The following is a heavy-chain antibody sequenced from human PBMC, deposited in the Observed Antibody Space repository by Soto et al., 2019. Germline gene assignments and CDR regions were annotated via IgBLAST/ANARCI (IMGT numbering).Heavy chain of an antibody. CDR1: GFTFSDHY. V-gene: IGHV3-48*02. J-gene: IGHJ4*02. D-gene: IGHD3-3*01. CDR3: ARDPHRFGVVTDY. CDR2: ISSSSSTI. Sequence: GGSLRLSCAASGFTFSDHYMDWVRQAPGKGLEWVSYISSSSSTIYYADSVKGRFTISRDNAKNSLYLQMNSLRDEDTAVYYCARDPHRFGVVTDYWGQGTLVTVSS.